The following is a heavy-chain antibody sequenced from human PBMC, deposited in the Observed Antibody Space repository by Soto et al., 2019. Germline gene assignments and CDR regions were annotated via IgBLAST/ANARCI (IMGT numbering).Heavy chain of an antibody. CDR3: ARALHLGRTDDAFDI. CDR1: GFTFSSYA. D-gene: IGHD7-27*01. CDR2: ISYDGSNK. Sequence: GGSLRLSCAASGFTFSSYAMHWVRQAPGKGLEWVAVISYDGSNKYYADSVKGRFTISRDNSKNTLYLQMNSLRAEDMAVYYCARALHLGRTDDAFDIWGQGTMVTVSS. V-gene: IGHV3-30*04. J-gene: IGHJ3*02.